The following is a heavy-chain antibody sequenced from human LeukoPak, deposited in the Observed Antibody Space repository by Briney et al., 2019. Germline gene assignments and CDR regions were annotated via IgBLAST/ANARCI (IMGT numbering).Heavy chain of an antibody. CDR3: ARHYGSTRRFDY. J-gene: IGHJ4*02. CDR2: ISGDSRYI. Sequence: TGGSLRLSCAASGFTFSGYSMNWVRQAPGKGPEWVSAISGDSRYIYYADSVKGRFTISRDNAKNSLYLQMDSLRAEDTAVYYCARHYGSTRRFDYWGQGTLVTVSS. CDR1: GFTFSGYS. V-gene: IGHV3-21*01. D-gene: IGHD3-10*01.